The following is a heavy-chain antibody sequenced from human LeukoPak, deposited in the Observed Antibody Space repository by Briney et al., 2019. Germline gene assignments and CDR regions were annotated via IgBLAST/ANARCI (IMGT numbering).Heavy chain of an antibody. J-gene: IGHJ4*02. CDR1: GFTFSSHA. V-gene: IGHV3-23*01. D-gene: IGHD3-3*01. CDR3: ARDPGVVAFHYLDY. CDR2: IGGISGST. Sequence: GGSLRLSCAASGFTFSSHAIAWVRQAAGKGLGWVAAIGGISGSTYYEASVKGRFTNSRDNSKTTVYLQMNNLRADDTAVYYCARDPGVVAFHYLDYWGQRTLVTVSS.